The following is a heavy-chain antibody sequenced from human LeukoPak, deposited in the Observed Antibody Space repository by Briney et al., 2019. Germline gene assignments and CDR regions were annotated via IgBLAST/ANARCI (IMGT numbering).Heavy chain of an antibody. D-gene: IGHD3-10*01. V-gene: IGHV3-23*01. J-gene: IGHJ4*02. CDR3: TTYGSGRKFDY. CDR1: GFTFRSYG. CDR2: ISGSGDST. Sequence: GGSLRLSCAASGFTFRSYGMTWVRQAPGKGLEWVSAISGSGDSTYYADSVKGRFTISRDNSRNTLYLQMNSLKSEDTAVYYCTTYGSGRKFDYWGQGILVTVSS.